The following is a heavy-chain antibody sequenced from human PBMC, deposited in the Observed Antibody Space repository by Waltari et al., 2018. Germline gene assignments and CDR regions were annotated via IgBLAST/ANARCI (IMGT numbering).Heavy chain of an antibody. J-gene: IGHJ5*02. D-gene: IGHD1-26*01. CDR2: INPRGTH. CDR3: ARADRGPRSGSSATPAWGP. V-gene: IGHV4-34*01. CDR1: GGSFTFFY. Sequence: QVQLQQWGAGLLKPSETLSLTCAVSGGSFTFFYWTWIRQPPGKGLEWIGEINPRGTHNYSPSLRSRVSISSDTSKNQFSLKLTSVTAADTAVYYCARADRGPRSGSSATPAWGPWGQGTLVTVSS.